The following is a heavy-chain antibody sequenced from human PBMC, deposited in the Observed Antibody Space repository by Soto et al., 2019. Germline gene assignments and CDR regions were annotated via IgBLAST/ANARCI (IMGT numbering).Heavy chain of an antibody. CDR1: GDTFNFYS. Sequence: QVQLVQSGAEVKSAGSSVKVSCKASGDTFNFYSINWVRQAPGLGLEWVGRVNPILSMSNYAQRFQGRVTMTADKSTGTACMELRGLRSEDTAIYYCASNYGSGYRAFDSWGQGALVTVSS. CDR3: ASNYGSGYRAFDS. J-gene: IGHJ4*02. V-gene: IGHV1-69*02. D-gene: IGHD3-10*01. CDR2: VNPILSMS.